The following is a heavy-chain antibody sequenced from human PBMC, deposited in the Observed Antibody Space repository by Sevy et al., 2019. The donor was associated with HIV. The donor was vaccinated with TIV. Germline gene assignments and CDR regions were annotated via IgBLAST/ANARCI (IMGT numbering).Heavy chain of an antibody. CDR2: IYWDDDK. D-gene: IGHD3-10*01. V-gene: IGHV2-5*02. Sequence: SGPTLVKPTQTLMLTCTFSGFSLSTSGVGVGWIRQPPGKALEWLALIYWDDDKRYSPSLKSRLAITKDTSKNEVVLKMTNMDAVDTATYYCTHLAYYYDSGTYGGEAFDTWGQGTMVTVSS. CDR1: GFSLSTSGVG. J-gene: IGHJ3*02. CDR3: THLAYYYDSGTYGGEAFDT.